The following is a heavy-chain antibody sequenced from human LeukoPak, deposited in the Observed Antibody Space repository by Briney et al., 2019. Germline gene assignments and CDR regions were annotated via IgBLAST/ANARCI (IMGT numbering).Heavy chain of an antibody. CDR3: AKGGGARILYYFDY. Sequence: GGSLRLSCAASGFTFDDYAMHWVRQAPGKGLEWVSGISWNSGSIGYADSVKGRFTISRDNAKNSLYLQMNSLRAEDMALYYCAKGGGARILYYFDYWGQGTLVTVSS. D-gene: IGHD1-26*01. CDR2: ISWNSGSI. J-gene: IGHJ4*02. CDR1: GFTFDDYA. V-gene: IGHV3-9*03.